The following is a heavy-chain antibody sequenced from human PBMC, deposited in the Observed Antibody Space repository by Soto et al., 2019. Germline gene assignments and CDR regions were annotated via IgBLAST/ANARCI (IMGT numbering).Heavy chain of an antibody. CDR1: GYSFTSYW. CDR2: IYPGDSDT. D-gene: IGHD2-2*01. J-gene: IGHJ3*02. CDR3: ASPHCSSNSCLTPDAFDI. Sequence: GESLKISCKVSGYSFTSYWIGWVRQMPGKGLEWMGIIYPGDSDTRYSPSFQGQVTISADKSISTAYLQWSSLKASDTAMYYCASPHCSSNSCLTPDAFDIWGQGTMVTVSS. V-gene: IGHV5-51*01.